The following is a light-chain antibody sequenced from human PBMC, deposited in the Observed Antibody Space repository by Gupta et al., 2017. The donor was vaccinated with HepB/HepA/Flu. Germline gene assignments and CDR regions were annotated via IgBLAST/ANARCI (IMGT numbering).Light chain of an antibody. CDR3: NSRDSSGNHLK. V-gene: IGLV3-19*01. J-gene: IGLJ2*01. CDR1: SLRSYY. Sequence: SSELTQDPAVSVALGQTVRITCQGDSLRSYYASWYQQKPGQAPVLVIYGKNNRPSGIPDRFSGSSSGNTASLTITGAQAEDEADYYCNSRDSSGNHLKFGGGTKLIVL. CDR2: GKN.